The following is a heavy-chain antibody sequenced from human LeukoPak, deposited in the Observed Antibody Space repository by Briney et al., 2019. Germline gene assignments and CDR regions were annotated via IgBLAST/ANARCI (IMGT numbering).Heavy chain of an antibody. V-gene: IGHV3-74*01. Sequence: PGGSLRLSCAASGFTFSSYWMHWVRQAPGKGLVWVSRINSDGSSTSYADSVKGRFTISRDNAKNTLYLQMNSLRDEDTAVYYCAKGVERWLLQPFDYWGQGTLVTVSS. CDR3: AKGVERWLLQPFDY. CDR1: GFTFSSYW. D-gene: IGHD2-15*01. CDR2: INSDGSST. J-gene: IGHJ4*02.